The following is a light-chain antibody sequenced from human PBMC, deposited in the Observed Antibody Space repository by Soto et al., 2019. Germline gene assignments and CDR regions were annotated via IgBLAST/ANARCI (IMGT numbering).Light chain of an antibody. CDR3: QQYNTYPLT. J-gene: IGKJ4*01. CDR2: KAS. Sequence: DIQMTQSPSTLSASVGDRVAISCRASQSISNWLAWYQQKPGKAPNLLIYKASSLESGVPSRFSGSGSGTEFTLTISSLQTDDFATYYCQQYNTYPLTFGGGTKLEIK. V-gene: IGKV1-5*03. CDR1: QSISNW.